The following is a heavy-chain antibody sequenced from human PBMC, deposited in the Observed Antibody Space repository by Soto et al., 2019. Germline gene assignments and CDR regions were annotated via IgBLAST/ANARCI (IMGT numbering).Heavy chain of an antibody. J-gene: IGHJ6*02. D-gene: IGHD6-13*01. CDR2: IYHSGST. Sequence: PSETLSLTCAVSGGSISSSNWWSWVRQPPGKGLEWIGEIYHSGSTNYNPSLKSRVTISVDKSKNQFSLKLSSVTAADTAVYYCARGIAAAGTPYYGMDVWGQGTTVTVSS. V-gene: IGHV4-4*02. CDR3: ARGIAAAGTPYYGMDV. CDR1: GGSISSSNW.